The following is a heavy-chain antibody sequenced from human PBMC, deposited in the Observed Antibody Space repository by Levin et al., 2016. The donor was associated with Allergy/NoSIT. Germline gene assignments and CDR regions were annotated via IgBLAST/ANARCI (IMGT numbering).Heavy chain of an antibody. D-gene: IGHD3-10*01. CDR1: GVSINTSHYY. J-gene: IGHJ4*02. CDR2: IYYTGNT. Sequence: SETLSLTCTVSGVSINTSHYYWGWVRQPPGKGPEWIGNIYYTGNTFYNPSLNGRVTISVDTSRNQFSLKLSSVTAADTAVYFCARHVGDISNFHYCDSWGRGTLVTVSS. CDR3: ARHVGDISNFHYCDS. V-gene: IGHV4-39*01.